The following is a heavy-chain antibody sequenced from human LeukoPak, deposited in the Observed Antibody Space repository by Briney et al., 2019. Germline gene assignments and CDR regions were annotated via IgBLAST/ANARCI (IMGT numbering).Heavy chain of an antibody. Sequence: ASVKVSCKASGYTFTSYDTNWVRQATGQGLEWMGWMNPNSGNTGYAQKFQGRVTMTRNTSISTAYMELSSLRSEDTAVYYCARSCSGGSCYSEIEAFDIWGQGTMVTVSS. CDR2: MNPNSGNT. V-gene: IGHV1-8*01. CDR1: GYTFTSYD. CDR3: ARSCSGGSCYSEIEAFDI. D-gene: IGHD2-15*01. J-gene: IGHJ3*02.